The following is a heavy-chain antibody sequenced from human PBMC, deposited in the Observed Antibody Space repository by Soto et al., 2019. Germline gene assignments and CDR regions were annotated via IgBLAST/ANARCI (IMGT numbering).Heavy chain of an antibody. Sequence: SVKLSCKDSGGTFSSYAISWVRQAPGQGLEWMGGIIPIFGTANYAQKFQGRVTITRDTSASTAYMELSSLRSEDTAVYYCVWGSYRYTEVSDYWGQGTLVTVPQ. D-gene: IGHD3-16*02. CDR1: GGTFSSYA. CDR3: VWGSYRYTEVSDY. CDR2: IIPIFGTA. J-gene: IGHJ4*02. V-gene: IGHV1-69*05.